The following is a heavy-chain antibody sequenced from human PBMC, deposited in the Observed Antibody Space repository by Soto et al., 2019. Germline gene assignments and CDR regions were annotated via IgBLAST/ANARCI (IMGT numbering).Heavy chain of an antibody. CDR1: GYTFTSYG. CDR3: ARADGSGSYYLGY. J-gene: IGHJ4*02. D-gene: IGHD3-10*01. V-gene: IGHV1-18*01. CDR2: ISAYNGNT. Sequence: GASVKVSCKASGYTFTSYGISWVRQAPGQGLEWMGWISAYNGNTNYAQKHQGRVTMTTDTSTSTVYMELSSLRSEDTAVYYCARADGSGSYYLGYWGQGTLVTVSS.